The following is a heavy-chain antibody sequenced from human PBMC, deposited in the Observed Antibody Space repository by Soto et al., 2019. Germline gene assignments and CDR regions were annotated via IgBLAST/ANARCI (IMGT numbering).Heavy chain of an antibody. J-gene: IGHJ6*02. CDR1: GFTFSSYS. CDR2: ISSSSSYI. Sequence: GGSLRLSCAASGFTFSSYSMNWVRQAPGKGLEWVSSISSSSSYIYYADSVKGRFTISRDHGKNSLYLQMNSLRAEDTAVYYCPRYSDLTGTPFYGMDVWAQGTTVTVSS. V-gene: IGHV3-21*01. CDR3: PRYSDLTGTPFYGMDV. D-gene: IGHD1-1*01.